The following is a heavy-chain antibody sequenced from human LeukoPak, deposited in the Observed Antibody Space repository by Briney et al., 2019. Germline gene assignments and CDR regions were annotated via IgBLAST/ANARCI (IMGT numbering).Heavy chain of an antibody. V-gene: IGHV4-34*01. CDR1: GGSFSGYY. J-gene: IGHJ4*02. Sequence: SETLSLTCAVYGGSFSGYYWSWIRQPPGKGLEWIGSIYYSGSTYYNPSLKSRVTISVDTSKNQFSLKLSSVTAADTAVYYCARHSYYFLGFFDYWGQGTLVTVSS. CDR2: IYYSGST. CDR3: ARHSYYFLGFFDY. D-gene: IGHD2/OR15-2a*01.